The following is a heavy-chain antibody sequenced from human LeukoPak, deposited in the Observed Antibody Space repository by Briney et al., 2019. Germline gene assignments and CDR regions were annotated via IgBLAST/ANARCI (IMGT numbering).Heavy chain of an antibody. CDR3: AKDPYRASSGLVDY. V-gene: IGHV3-66*01. CDR1: GFTVSSNY. CDR2: IYSGGST. Sequence: GGSLRLSCAASGFTVSSNYMSWVRQAPGKGLEWVSVIYSGGSTYYADSVKGRFTITRDNSKNTVYLQMSSLRVEDTALYYCAKDPYRASSGLVDYWGQGTLVTVSS. D-gene: IGHD5-12*01. J-gene: IGHJ4*02.